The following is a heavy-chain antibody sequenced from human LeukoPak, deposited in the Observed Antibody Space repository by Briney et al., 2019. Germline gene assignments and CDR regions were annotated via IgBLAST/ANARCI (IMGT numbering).Heavy chain of an antibody. Sequence: EALSLTCTVSGGSISSYYWSWIRQPPGKGLEWIGYIYYSGSTNYNPSLKSRVTISVDTSKNQFSLKLSSVTAADTAVYYCARDAYCSGGSCYGGGWFDPWGQGTLVTVSS. CDR2: IYYSGST. D-gene: IGHD2-15*01. CDR3: ARDAYCSGGSCYGGGWFDP. J-gene: IGHJ5*02. V-gene: IGHV4-59*01. CDR1: GGSISSYY.